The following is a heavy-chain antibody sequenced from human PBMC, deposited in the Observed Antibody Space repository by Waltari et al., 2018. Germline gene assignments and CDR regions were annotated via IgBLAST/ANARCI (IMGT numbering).Heavy chain of an antibody. V-gene: IGHV3-33*01. CDR3: ARELQVSNFWSGQPLDY. D-gene: IGHD3-3*01. J-gene: IGHJ4*01. Sequence: QVQLEESGGGVVQPGRSLRLSCAASGFSFTTYGMHWVRQAPGKGLEGGALIWFDESNKDYADSVKGRFTISRDNSNNTLYLEMNNLRAEDTGLYYCARELQVSNFWSGQPLDYWGLGTLVTVSS. CDR2: IWFDESNK. CDR1: GFSFTTYG.